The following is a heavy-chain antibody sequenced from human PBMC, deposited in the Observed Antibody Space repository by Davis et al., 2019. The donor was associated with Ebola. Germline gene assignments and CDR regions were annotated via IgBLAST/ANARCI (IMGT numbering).Heavy chain of an antibody. CDR3: ARDQLEGAFDF. Sequence: MPSETLSLTCTVPGGSISPNYWSWIRQPPGKGVEWIGSISYIGNTNYNPSLKSRVTISMDTSKNQFSLKLSSVTAADTAVYYCARDQLEGAFDFWGQGTKVTVSS. J-gene: IGHJ3*01. D-gene: IGHD6-13*01. V-gene: IGHV4-59*01. CDR1: GGSISPNY. CDR2: ISYIGNT.